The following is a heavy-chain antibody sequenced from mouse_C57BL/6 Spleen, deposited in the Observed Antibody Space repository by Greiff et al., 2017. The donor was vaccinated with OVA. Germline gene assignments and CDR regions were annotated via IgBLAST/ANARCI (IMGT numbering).Heavy chain of an antibody. D-gene: IGHD2-1*01. Sequence: QVQLQQSGAELVKPGASVKMSCKASGYTFTSYWITWVKQRPGQGLEWIGDIYPGSGSTNYNEKFKSKATLTVDTSSSTAYMQLSSLTSEDSAVYYCVNYGNWYFDVWGTGTTVTVSS. V-gene: IGHV1-55*01. CDR2: IYPGSGST. CDR1: GYTFTSYW. J-gene: IGHJ1*03. CDR3: VNYGNWYFDV.